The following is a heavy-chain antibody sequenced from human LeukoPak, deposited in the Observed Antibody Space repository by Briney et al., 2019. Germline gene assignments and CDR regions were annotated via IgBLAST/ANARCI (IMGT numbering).Heavy chain of an antibody. V-gene: IGHV3-53*01. CDR1: GFTVSSNY. D-gene: IGHD5-18*01. J-gene: IGHJ5*02. CDR2: IYSGGST. CDR3: AKRTGDTAMDNWFDP. Sequence: GGSLRLSCAASGFTVSSNYMSWVRQAPGKGLEWVSVIYSGGSTYYADSVKGRFTISRDNSKNTLYLQMNSLRAEDTAVYYCAKRTGDTAMDNWFDPWGQGTLVTVSS.